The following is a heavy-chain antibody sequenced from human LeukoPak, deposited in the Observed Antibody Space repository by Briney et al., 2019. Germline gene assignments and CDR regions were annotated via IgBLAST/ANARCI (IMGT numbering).Heavy chain of an antibody. CDR3: WLEKVVAAYFDS. J-gene: IGHJ4*02. Sequence: SETLSLTCSVSGYSISSGYYWGWIRQPPGKGLEWIGSIYHSGNTYYNPSLKSRVTISEDTSKNQFSLKMTSMTAADTAIYYCWLEKVVAAYFDSWGQGTLVTVSS. D-gene: IGHD2-15*01. CDR1: GYSISSGYY. CDR2: IYHSGNT. V-gene: IGHV4-38-2*02.